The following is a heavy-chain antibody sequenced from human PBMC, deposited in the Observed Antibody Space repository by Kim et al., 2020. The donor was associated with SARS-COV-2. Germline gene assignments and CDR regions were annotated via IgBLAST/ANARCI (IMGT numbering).Heavy chain of an antibody. V-gene: IGHV4-34*01. D-gene: IGHD3-3*01. J-gene: IGHJ5*02. CDR3: ARGVRHLKSGITIFGVVIIVPNWFDP. CDR1: GGSFSGYY. Sequence: SETLSLTCAVYGGSFSGYYWSWIRQPPGKGLEWIGEINHSGSTNYNPSLKSRVTISVDTSKNQFSLKLSSVTAADTAVYYCARGVRHLKSGITIFGVVIIVPNWFDPWGQGTLVTVSS. CDR2: INHSGST.